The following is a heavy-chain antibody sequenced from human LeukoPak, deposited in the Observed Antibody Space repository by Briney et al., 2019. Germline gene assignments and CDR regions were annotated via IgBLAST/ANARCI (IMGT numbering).Heavy chain of an antibody. Sequence: SETLSLTCAVYGGSFSGYFWSWIRQPPGKGLEWIGDINHNGGTNYNPSLKSRVTISVDTSKNQFSLKLSSVTAADTAVYYCARGGRTFGGTLYWGQGTLVTVSS. D-gene: IGHD1-26*01. V-gene: IGHV4-34*01. J-gene: IGHJ4*02. CDR2: INHNGGT. CDR3: ARGGRTFGGTLY. CDR1: GGSFSGYF.